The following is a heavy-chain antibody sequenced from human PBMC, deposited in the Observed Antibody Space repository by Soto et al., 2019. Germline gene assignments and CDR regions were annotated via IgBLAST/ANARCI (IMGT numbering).Heavy chain of an antibody. J-gene: IGHJ4*02. V-gene: IGHV3-23*01. Sequence: EVQLLESGGGLVQPGGSLRLSCAASGFTFSSYAMSWVRQAPGKGLEWVSAISGSGGSTYYADSVKGRFTISRDNSKNTLYLQMNSLRAEDTAVYYCAKEDATGYSSSWYEYSVWYYFDYWGQGTLVTVSS. CDR2: ISGSGGST. CDR3: AKEDATGYSSSWYEYSVWYYFDY. CDR1: GFTFSSYA. D-gene: IGHD6-13*01.